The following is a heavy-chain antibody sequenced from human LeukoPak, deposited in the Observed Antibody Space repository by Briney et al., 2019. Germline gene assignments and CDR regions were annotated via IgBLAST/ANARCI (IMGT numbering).Heavy chain of an antibody. CDR2: IYYSRST. CDR1: GDSISGYY. Sequence: SETLSLTCTVSGDSISGYYWSWIRQPPGKGLEWIGYIYYSRSTNYNPSLKSRVTISVDTSKNQFSLKLSSVTAADTAVYYCARVTSGSQFNDYWGQGTLVTVSS. J-gene: IGHJ4*02. CDR3: ARVTSGSQFNDY. D-gene: IGHD3-10*01. V-gene: IGHV4-59*01.